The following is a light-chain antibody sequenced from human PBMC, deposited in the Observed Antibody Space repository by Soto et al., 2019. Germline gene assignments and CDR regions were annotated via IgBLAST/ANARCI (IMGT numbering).Light chain of an antibody. CDR2: KTS. Sequence: DIQMTQSPSTLSASVGDTVTVTCRASQSVSGWLAWYQQKPGRAPKVIITKTSILEGGVPSRFSGSVSGTEFTLTITNLQPEDSATYYCQQYKDYPLTFGGGTKVDIK. CDR1: QSVSGW. J-gene: IGKJ4*01. CDR3: QQYKDYPLT. V-gene: IGKV1-5*03.